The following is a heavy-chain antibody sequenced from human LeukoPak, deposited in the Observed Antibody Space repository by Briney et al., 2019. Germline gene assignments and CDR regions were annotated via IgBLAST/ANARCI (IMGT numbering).Heavy chain of an antibody. CDR2: LYHTGST. CDR1: GGPVSSNNW. V-gene: IGHV4-4*02. CDR3: ATHMAVAGWGAFDI. Sequence: PSETLSLTCAVSGGPVSSNNWWSWVRQPPRKGLEWIGELYHTGSTNFNPSLKSRVTVSMDKSKNQFFLKLTSVTAADTAVYYCATHMAVAGWGAFDIWGQGTMVTVSS. D-gene: IGHD6-19*01. J-gene: IGHJ3*02.